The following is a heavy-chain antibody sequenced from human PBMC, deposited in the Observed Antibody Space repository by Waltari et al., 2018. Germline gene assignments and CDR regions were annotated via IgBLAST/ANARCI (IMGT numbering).Heavy chain of an antibody. CDR2: IYTSGST. J-gene: IGHJ3*02. V-gene: IGHV4-61*02. CDR3: ARTRSYYYDSTEGAFDI. D-gene: IGHD3-22*01. Sequence: QVQLQESGPGLVKPSQTLSLTCTVPGGSISRGSYYWSWIREPAGKGLEWIGRIYTSGSTNYNPSLKSRVTISVDTSKNHFSLKLSSVTAADTAVYYCARTRSYYYDSTEGAFDIWGQGTMVTVSS. CDR1: GGSISRGSYY.